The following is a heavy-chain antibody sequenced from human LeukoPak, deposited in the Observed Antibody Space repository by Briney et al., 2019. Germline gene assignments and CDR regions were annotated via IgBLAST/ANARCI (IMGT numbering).Heavy chain of an antibody. Sequence: GGSLRLSCAASGFTFSNYAMSWVRQAPGKGLEWVSAISGSASSTYHADSVKGRFTISRDNSKNTLYLQMNSLRAEDTAVYYCAKDGRMTTVTTPDYWGQGTLVTVSS. CDR2: ISGSASST. CDR3: AKDGRMTTVTTPDY. D-gene: IGHD4-17*01. V-gene: IGHV3-23*01. J-gene: IGHJ4*02. CDR1: GFTFSNYA.